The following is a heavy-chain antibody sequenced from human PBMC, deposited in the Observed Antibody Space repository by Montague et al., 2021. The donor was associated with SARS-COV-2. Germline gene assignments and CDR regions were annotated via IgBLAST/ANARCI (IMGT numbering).Heavy chain of an antibody. D-gene: IGHD2-15*01. CDR2: IYYSGST. CDR1: GGSISSSSYY. Sequence: SETLFLTCTVSGGSISSSSYYWGWIRQPPGKGLEWIGSIYYSGSTYYSPSLKSRVTISVDTSKNQFSLKLSSVTAADTAVYYCARQEPIVVVVAAARGWFDPWGQGTLVTVSS. V-gene: IGHV4-39*01. CDR3: ARQEPIVVVVAAARGWFDP. J-gene: IGHJ5*02.